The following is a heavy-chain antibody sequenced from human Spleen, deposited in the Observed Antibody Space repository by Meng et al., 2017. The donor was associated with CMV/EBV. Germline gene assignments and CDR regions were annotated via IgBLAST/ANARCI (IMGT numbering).Heavy chain of an antibody. CDR3: AGNDQLLMYCFDY. D-gene: IGHD2-2*01. CDR1: GCPFRNNA. CDR2: IIPLFGPG. Sequence: KASGCPFRNNAISWVRQAPGQGLEWMGGIIPLFGPGKYAQKFQGRVTITTDESTNTVYMELSSLRSEDTAVYYCAGNDQLLMYCFDYWGQGTLVTVSS. V-gene: IGHV1-69*05. J-gene: IGHJ4*02.